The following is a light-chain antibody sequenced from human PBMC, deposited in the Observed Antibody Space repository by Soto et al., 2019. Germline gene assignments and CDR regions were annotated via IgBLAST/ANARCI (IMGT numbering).Light chain of an antibody. CDR2: AAS. CDR3: HQYGSSITWT. CDR1: QSVTSND. Sequence: EVVLTQSPGTVSLSPGERATLSCRASQSVTSNDLARYQQKPGQAPRLLIYAASSRATGIPDRFSGSGSGTDFTLSISRLEPEDFAVYYCHQYGSSITWTFGQGTKVEIK. J-gene: IGKJ1*01. V-gene: IGKV3-20*01.